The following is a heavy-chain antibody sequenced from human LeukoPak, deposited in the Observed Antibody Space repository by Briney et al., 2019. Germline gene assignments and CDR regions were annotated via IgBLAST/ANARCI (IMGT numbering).Heavy chain of an antibody. CDR2: ISYSGST. CDR3: ARDTIGIGLRLGEYTDY. CDR1: GDSIDDSY. J-gene: IGHJ4*02. D-gene: IGHD3-16*01. V-gene: IGHV4-59*01. Sequence: PSETLSLTCTVSGDSIDDSYWSWIRQSPGKGLEWIGYISYSGSTNYNPSLKSRVTISFDTSKNQFSLRLTSVTAADTAVYYCARDTIGIGLRLGEYTDYWGQGILVTVSS.